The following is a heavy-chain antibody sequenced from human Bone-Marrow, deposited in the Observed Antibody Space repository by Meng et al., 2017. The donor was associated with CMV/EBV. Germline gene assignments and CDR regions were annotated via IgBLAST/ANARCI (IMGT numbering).Heavy chain of an antibody. CDR2: IRYDGSNK. Sequence: GGSLRLSCAASGFTFSSYAMSWVRQAPGKGLEWVAFIRYDGSNKYYADSVKGRFTISRDNSKNTLYLQMNSLRAEDTAVYYCAKDQVVVPAAAYYYYYGMDVWGQGTTVTVSS. CDR1: GFTFSSYA. J-gene: IGHJ6*02. CDR3: AKDQVVVPAAAYYYYYGMDV. D-gene: IGHD2-2*01. V-gene: IGHV3-30*02.